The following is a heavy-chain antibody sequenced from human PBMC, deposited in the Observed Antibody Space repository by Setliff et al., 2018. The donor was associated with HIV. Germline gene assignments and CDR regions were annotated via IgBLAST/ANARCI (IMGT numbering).Heavy chain of an antibody. V-gene: IGHV3-7*01. J-gene: IGHJ4*02. D-gene: IGHD6-19*01. CDR1: GFAFNNFW. CDR2: INQDGSEE. Sequence: GGSLRLSCAASGFAFNNFWMSWVRQAPGKGLEWVANINQDGSEEYYVDSVKGRFTISRDNAKNSVYLQMNSLRVEDTAMYYCTKDHLSGWASDCWGQGTLVTAPQ. CDR3: TKDHLSGWASDC.